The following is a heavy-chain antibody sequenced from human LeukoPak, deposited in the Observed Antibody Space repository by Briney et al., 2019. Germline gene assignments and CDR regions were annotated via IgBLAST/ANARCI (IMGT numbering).Heavy chain of an antibody. CDR3: ARDPLYSSSSGYFDS. CDR2: IYHSGST. V-gene: IGHV4-30-2*01. Sequence: SETLCLTCTVSGGSISSGGYYWSWIGQPPGMGLEWIGYIYHSGSTYYNPSLKSRVTISVDRSKNQFSLNLRSMTAADTAVYYCARDPLYSSSSGYFDSWGQGTLVTVSS. D-gene: IGHD6-6*01. J-gene: IGHJ4*02. CDR1: GGSISSGGYY.